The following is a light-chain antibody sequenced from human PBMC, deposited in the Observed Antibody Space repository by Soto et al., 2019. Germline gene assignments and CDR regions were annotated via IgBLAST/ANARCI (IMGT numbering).Light chain of an antibody. V-gene: IGKV3D-15*01. CDR3: QQYNNWPPIT. J-gene: IGKJ5*01. Sequence: TVLTHSPHTLSLSPGERATLSCRAILTVSDNYLAWYQQKAGQAPRLVIYGASSRATGIPDRFSASGSGTEFTLTISSLQSEDFAVYYCQQYNNWPPITFGQGTRLEI. CDR2: GAS. CDR1: LTVSDN.